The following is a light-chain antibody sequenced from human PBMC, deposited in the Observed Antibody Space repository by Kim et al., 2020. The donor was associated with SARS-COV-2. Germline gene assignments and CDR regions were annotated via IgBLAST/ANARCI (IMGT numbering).Light chain of an antibody. CDR3: QQYGSSRET. V-gene: IGKV3-20*01. CDR1: QSVSSSY. Sequence: EIVLTQSPGTLSLSPGERATLSCRASQSVSSSYLAWYQQKPGQAPRLLIYGASSRATGIPDRFSGSGSGTDFTLTISRMEPEEFAVYYCQQYGSSRETFGEGTKLEI. CDR2: GAS. J-gene: IGKJ2*01.